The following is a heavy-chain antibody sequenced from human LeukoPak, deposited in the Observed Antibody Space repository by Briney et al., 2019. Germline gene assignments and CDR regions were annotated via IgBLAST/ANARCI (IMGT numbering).Heavy chain of an antibody. D-gene: IGHD6-19*01. CDR1: GGSISSSVYF. V-gene: IGHV4-39*07. Sequence: SEPLSLTCAVSGGSISSSVYFWAFIRQSPVKGLEWIGSIHYSGNSYYSSSLESRVALSIDTANNHCSLKLRSATAGDTGVYYCARDSSGWSTNRAVWGKETTVSVSS. CDR2: IHYSGNS. J-gene: IGHJ6*04. CDR3: ARDSSGWSTNRAV.